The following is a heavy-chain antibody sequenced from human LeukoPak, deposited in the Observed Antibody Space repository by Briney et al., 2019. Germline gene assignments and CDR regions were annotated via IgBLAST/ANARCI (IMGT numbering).Heavy chain of an antibody. CDR1: GFTFSSYS. Sequence: AGGSLRLSCATSGFTFSSYSMSWVRQAPGKGLEWVSAISGSGGSTYYADSVKGRFTISRDNSKNTLYLQMSSLRAEDTAVYYCALHDSSGYQILDYWGQGTLVTVSS. V-gene: IGHV3-23*01. CDR2: ISGSGGST. CDR3: ALHDSSGYQILDY. J-gene: IGHJ4*02. D-gene: IGHD3-22*01.